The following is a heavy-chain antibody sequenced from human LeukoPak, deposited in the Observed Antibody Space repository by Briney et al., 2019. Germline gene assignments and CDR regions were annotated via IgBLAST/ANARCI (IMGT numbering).Heavy chain of an antibody. CDR2: ISDSGSA. J-gene: IGHJ4*02. V-gene: IGHV4-59*04. Sequence: SETLSLTCSVSGASISSYNWGWIRQPPGKGLEWIGSISDSGSAYYNPSPKSRVVISVDPSKKQFSLKVTSVTVADTAVYYCANYGVVLATYGSPSPFVYWGQGTLVTVSS. CDR1: GASISSYN. CDR3: ANYGVVLATYGSPSPFVY. D-gene: IGHD3-16*01.